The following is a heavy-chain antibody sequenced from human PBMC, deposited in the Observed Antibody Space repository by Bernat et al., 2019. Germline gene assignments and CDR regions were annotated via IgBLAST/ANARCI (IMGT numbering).Heavy chain of an antibody. CDR3: ANPDEYSGSYYY. CDR1: GGSISSHY. D-gene: IGHD3-10*01. V-gene: IGHV4-59*08. J-gene: IGHJ4*02. CDR2: IYYSGST. Sequence: QVQLQESGPGLVKPSETLSLTCTVSGGSISSHYWNWIRQPPGKELEWIGYIYYSGSTNYNPSLKSRVTISVDTSKNQFSLKLSSVTAADTAVYYCANPDEYSGSYYYWGQGTLVTVSS.